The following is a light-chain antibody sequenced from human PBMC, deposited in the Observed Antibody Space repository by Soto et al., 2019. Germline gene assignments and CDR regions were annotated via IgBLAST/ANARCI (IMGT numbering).Light chain of an antibody. V-gene: IGKV3-20*01. Sequence: EIVLTHSPGTLSLSPGERATLSCRASQSVSSSYLAWYQQKPGQAPRLLIYGASSRATGIPDRFSGSGSGKDFTLTISRLEPDNFAVYYCQQYGSSPGFTFGPGTKVDIK. CDR1: QSVSSSY. J-gene: IGKJ3*01. CDR2: GAS. CDR3: QQYGSSPGFT.